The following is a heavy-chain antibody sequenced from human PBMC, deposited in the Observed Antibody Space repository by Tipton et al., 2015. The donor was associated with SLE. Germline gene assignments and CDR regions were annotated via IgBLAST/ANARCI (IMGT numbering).Heavy chain of an antibody. D-gene: IGHD3-10*01. CDR2: IYYSGST. CDR3: ARYGSGPSGFDP. CDR1: GGSISSYY. Sequence: TLSLTCTVSGGSISSYYWSWIRQPPGKGLEWIGSIYYSGSTYYNPSLKSRVTISVDTSKNQFSLKLSSVTAADTAVYYCARYGSGPSGFDPWGQGTLVTVSS. J-gene: IGHJ5*02. V-gene: IGHV4-59*12.